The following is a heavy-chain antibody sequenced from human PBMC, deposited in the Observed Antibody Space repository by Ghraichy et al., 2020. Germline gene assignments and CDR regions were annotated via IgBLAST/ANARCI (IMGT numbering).Heavy chain of an antibody. J-gene: IGHJ4*02. CDR3: ATPLGYCSGRTCINDY. CDR1: GYTFTNYP. CDR2: INAGNGNT. Sequence: ASVKVSCKASGYTFTNYPIHWVRQAPGQRPEWMGWINAGNGNTKDSQKFQDRVTVTTDTSASTSYMEVRSLRSEDTAIYYCATPLGYCSGRTCINDYWGQGTLVTVSS. V-gene: IGHV1-3*01. D-gene: IGHD2-15*01.